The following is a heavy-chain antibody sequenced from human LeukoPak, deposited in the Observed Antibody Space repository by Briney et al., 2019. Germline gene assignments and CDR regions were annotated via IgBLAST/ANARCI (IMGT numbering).Heavy chain of an antibody. CDR2: INHSGST. CDR3: ARGARIAARPYFDY. CDR1: GGSFSGYY. Sequence: SETLSLTCAVYGGSFSGYYWSWIRQPPGKGLEWIGEINHSGSTNYNPSLKSRVTISVDTSKNQFSLKLGSVTAADTAVYYCARGARIAARPYFDYWGQGTLVTVSS. J-gene: IGHJ4*02. V-gene: IGHV4-34*01. D-gene: IGHD6-6*01.